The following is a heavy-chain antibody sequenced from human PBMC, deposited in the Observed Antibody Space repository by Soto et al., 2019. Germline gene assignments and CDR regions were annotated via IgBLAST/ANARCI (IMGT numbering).Heavy chain of an antibody. CDR1: GFTFSDYA. D-gene: IGHD1-20*01. J-gene: IGHJ3*01. V-gene: IGHV3-23*01. CDR3: AKDREDHNSVWDAFDV. Sequence: EVQLLESGGGLVQPGGSLRLSCAASGFTFSDYAMSCGRQAPGKGLEWASSIGGGDDDRFSPDSVKGRFTISRDKSKNTLYLQMNSLRAKDTALYFCAKDREDHNSVWDAFDVWGRGTVVTVSS. CDR2: IGGGDDDR.